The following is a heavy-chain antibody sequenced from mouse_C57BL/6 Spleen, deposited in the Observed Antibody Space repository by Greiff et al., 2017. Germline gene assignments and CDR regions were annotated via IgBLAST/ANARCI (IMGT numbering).Heavy chain of an antibody. D-gene: IGHD3-2*02. V-gene: IGHV1-15*01. CDR2: IDPETGGT. Sequence: VQLQQSGAELVRPGASVTLSCKASGYTFTDYEMHWVKQTPVHGLEWIGAIDPETGGTDYNQKFKGKAILTADKSSSTAYMELRCLPSEDSAVYYCTRGSSGGFAYWGQGTLVTVSA. CDR3: TRGSSGGFAY. CDR1: GYTFTDYE. J-gene: IGHJ3*01.